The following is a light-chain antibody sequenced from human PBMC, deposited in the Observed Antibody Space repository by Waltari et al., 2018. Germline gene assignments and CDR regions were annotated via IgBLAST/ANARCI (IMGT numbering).Light chain of an antibody. Sequence: QSALTQPASVSGSPGQSITISCTGSSGDIGSFDLVSWYHQHPGRAPQLIIYEVTKRPSGVSKRFSASKSGNTASLTISGLQAEDEADYHCCSYAGSSTYSYVFGPGTKVSGL. CDR1: SGDIGSFDL. CDR2: EVT. CDR3: CSYAGSSTYSYV. V-gene: IGLV2-23*02. J-gene: IGLJ1*01.